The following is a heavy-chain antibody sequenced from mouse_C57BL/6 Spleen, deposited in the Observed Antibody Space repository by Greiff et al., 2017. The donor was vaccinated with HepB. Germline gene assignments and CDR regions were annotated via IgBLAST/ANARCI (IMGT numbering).Heavy chain of an antibody. Sequence: VQLQQPGAELVKPGASVKLSCKASGYTFTSYWMQWVKQRPGQGLEWIGEIDPSDSYTNYNQKFKGKATLTVDTSSSTAYMQLSSLTSEDSAVYYCARCYYGSSYGNYFDYWGQGTTLTVSS. CDR1: GYTFTSYW. D-gene: IGHD1-1*01. CDR2: IDPSDSYT. CDR3: ARCYYGSSYGNYFDY. J-gene: IGHJ2*01. V-gene: IGHV1-50*01.